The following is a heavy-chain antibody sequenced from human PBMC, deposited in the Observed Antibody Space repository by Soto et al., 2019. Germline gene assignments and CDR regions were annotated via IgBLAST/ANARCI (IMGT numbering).Heavy chain of an antibody. V-gene: IGHV3-30-3*01. CDR2: ISYDGSNK. D-gene: IGHD3-22*01. CDR3: ARGTLSSGYEDEYFQH. J-gene: IGHJ1*01. CDR1: GFTFSSYA. Sequence: QVQLVESGGGVVQPGRSLRLSCAASGFTFSSYAMHWVRQAPGKGLEWVAVISYDGSNKYYADSVKGRFTISRDNSKNTLYLQMNSLRAEDTAVYYCARGTLSSGYEDEYFQHWGQGTLVTVSS.